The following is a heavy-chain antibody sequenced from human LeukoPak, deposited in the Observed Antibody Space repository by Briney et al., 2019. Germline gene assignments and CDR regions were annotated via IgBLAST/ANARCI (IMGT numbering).Heavy chain of an antibody. CDR3: ARVLVGSYMDV. CDR2: INHSGST. D-gene: IGHD6-6*01. V-gene: IGHV4-34*01. J-gene: IGHJ6*03. Sequence: PSETLSLTCAVYGGSFSGYYWSWIRQPPGKGLEWIGEINHSGSTYYNPSLKSRVTISEDTSKNQFSLKLSSVTAADTAVYYCARVLVGSYMDVWGKGTTVTISS. CDR1: GGSFSGYY.